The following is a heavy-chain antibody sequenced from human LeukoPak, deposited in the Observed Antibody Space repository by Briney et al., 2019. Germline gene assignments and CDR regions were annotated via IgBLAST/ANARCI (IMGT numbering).Heavy chain of an antibody. CDR3: ARAQSRDTGWFDP. CDR1: GFTFSSYS. D-gene: IGHD5-18*01. J-gene: IGHJ5*02. Sequence: PGGSLRLSCAASGFTFSSYSMNWIRQPPGKGLEWIGEINHSGSTNYNPSLKSRVTISVDTSKNQFSLKLSSVTAADTAVYYCARAQSRDTGWFDPWGQGTLVTVSS. V-gene: IGHV4-34*01. CDR2: INHSGST.